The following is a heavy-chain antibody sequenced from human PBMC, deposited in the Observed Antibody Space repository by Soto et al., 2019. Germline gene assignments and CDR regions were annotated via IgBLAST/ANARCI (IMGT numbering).Heavy chain of an antibody. V-gene: IGHV3-74*01. D-gene: IGHD6-19*01. CDR1: GFTFSSYW. Sequence: EVQLVESGGGLVQPGGSLRISCAASGFTFSSYWMHWVRHAPGKGLLWVSRMNSDGTTTNYADSVKGRFTISRDNAKNTLHLQMDSLRAEDTAVYYCVRGSRGWYGVDSWGQGTLVNVSS. CDR3: VRGSRGWYGVDS. J-gene: IGHJ4*02. CDR2: MNSDGTTT.